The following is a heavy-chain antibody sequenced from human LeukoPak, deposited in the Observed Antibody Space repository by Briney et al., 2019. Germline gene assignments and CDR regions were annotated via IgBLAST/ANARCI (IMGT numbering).Heavy chain of an antibody. CDR3: AKDNGDHRRVSYYFDY. D-gene: IGHD4-17*01. Sequence: PGRSLRLSCAASGFTFDDYAMHWVRQAPGKGLEWVSGISWNSGSIGYADSVKGRFTTSRDNAKNSLYLQMNSLRAEDTAVYYCAKDNGDHRRVSYYFDYWGQGTLVTVSS. CDR2: ISWNSGSI. CDR1: GFTFDDYA. J-gene: IGHJ4*02. V-gene: IGHV3-9*01.